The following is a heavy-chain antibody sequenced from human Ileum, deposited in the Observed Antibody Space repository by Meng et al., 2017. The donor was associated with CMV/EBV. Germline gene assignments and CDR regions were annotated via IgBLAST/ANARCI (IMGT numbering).Heavy chain of an antibody. CDR3: VHRKDYGGNWNGGSADF. CDR1: GFSLTSGPVG. CDR2: IYWDDDK. V-gene: IGHV2-5*02. J-gene: IGHJ4*02. D-gene: IGHD1-1*01. Sequence: QITLNESGPARVKPTQTLTLTCTFSGFSLTSGPVGVGWIRQPTGQAPEWLAFIYWDDDKRYNPSLKNRLTITKDAPKNQVALTMTNMDPADTATYHCVHRKDYGGNWNGGSADFWGQGALVTVSS.